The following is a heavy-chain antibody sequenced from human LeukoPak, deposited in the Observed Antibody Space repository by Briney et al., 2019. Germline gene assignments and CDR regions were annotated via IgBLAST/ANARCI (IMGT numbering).Heavy chain of an antibody. Sequence: SCKASGGTFSSYAISWIRQAPGKGLEWIGYISDSGSTNYNPSLRSRVTISVDTSKNQFSLKLSSVTAADTALYYCARYDYGDCWFDPWGQGTLVTVSS. D-gene: IGHD4-17*01. V-gene: IGHV4-59*01. CDR2: ISDSGST. CDR3: ARYDYGDCWFDP. J-gene: IGHJ5*02. CDR1: GGTFSSYA.